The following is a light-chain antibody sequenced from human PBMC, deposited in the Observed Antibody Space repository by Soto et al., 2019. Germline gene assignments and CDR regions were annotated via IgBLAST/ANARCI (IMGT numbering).Light chain of an antibody. CDR1: QTVLYSGNNENY. V-gene: IGKV4-1*01. CDR2: WAS. CDR3: QQYHSAPRT. Sequence: DIVMTQSPDSLTVSLGERATINCKSGQTVLYSGNNENYLAWYQLKPGRPPKLLIYWASTRESGVPDRFSGSGSGTDFTLTISSLQAEDVAVYYCQQYHSAPRTFGQGTKVEI. J-gene: IGKJ1*01.